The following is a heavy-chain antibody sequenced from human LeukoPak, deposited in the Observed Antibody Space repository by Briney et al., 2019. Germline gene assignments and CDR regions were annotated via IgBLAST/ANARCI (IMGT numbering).Heavy chain of an antibody. Sequence: GSSVKVSCKASGGTFSSYAISWVRQAPGQGLEWMGRIIPILGIANYAQKVQGRVTITADKSTSTAYMELSSLRSEDTAVYYCASEAQLGYCSSTSCYGDYWGQGTLVTVSS. J-gene: IGHJ4*02. CDR1: GGTFSSYA. CDR2: IIPILGIA. V-gene: IGHV1-69*04. CDR3: ASEAQLGYCSSTSCYGDY. D-gene: IGHD2-2*01.